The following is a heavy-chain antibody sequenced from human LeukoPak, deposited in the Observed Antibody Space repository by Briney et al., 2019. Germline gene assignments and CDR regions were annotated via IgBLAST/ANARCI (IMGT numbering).Heavy chain of an antibody. CDR1: GGSISSYY. J-gene: IGHJ3*02. CDR2: IYTSGST. CDR3: ARESCSGGSCYFQGDAFDI. Sequence: PSETLSLTCTVSGGSISSYYWSWIRQPAGKGLEWIGRIYTSGSTNYNPSLKSRVTMSVDTSKNQSSLKLSSVTAADTAVYYCARESCSGGSCYFQGDAFDIWGQGTMVTVSS. V-gene: IGHV4-4*07. D-gene: IGHD2-15*01.